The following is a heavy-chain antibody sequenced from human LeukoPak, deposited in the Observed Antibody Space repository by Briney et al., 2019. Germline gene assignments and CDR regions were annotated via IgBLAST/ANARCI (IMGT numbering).Heavy chain of an antibody. Sequence: ASVKVSCKASGYTFTGYYMHWVRQAPGQGLEWMGWINPNSGGTNYAQKFQGRVTMTRDTSISTAYMELSGLRFDDTAVYYCARTNYDFWSGYYPDWGQGTLVTVSS. J-gene: IGHJ4*02. D-gene: IGHD3-3*01. CDR2: INPNSGGT. CDR1: GYTFTGYY. CDR3: ARTNYDFWSGYYPD. V-gene: IGHV1-2*02.